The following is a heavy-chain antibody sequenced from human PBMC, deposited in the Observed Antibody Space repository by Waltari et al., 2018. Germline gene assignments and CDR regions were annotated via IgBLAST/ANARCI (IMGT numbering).Heavy chain of an antibody. V-gene: IGHV3-21*01. CDR1: GFTFSSYS. D-gene: IGHD6-19*01. Sequence: EVQLVESGGGLVKPGGSLRLSCAASGFTFSSYSMNWVRQAPGKGLEWVSSISSSSSYIYYADSVKGRFTISRDNAKNSLYLQMNSLRAEDTAVYYCARERIAVAGVPFDPWGQGTLVTVSS. J-gene: IGHJ5*02. CDR3: ARERIAVAGVPFDP. CDR2: ISSSSSYI.